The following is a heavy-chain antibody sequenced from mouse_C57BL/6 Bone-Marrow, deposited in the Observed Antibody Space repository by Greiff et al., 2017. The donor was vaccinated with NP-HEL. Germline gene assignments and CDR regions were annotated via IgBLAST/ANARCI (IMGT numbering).Heavy chain of an antibody. Sequence: QVQLKESGAELVKPGASVKISCKASGYAFSSYWMNWVKQRPGKGLEWIGQIYPGDGDTNYNGKFKGKATLTADKSSSTAYMQLSSLTSEDSAVYFCARGDYDETDYWGQGTTLTVSS. V-gene: IGHV1-80*01. CDR1: GYAFSSYW. CDR3: ARGDYDETDY. J-gene: IGHJ2*01. D-gene: IGHD2-4*01. CDR2: IYPGDGDT.